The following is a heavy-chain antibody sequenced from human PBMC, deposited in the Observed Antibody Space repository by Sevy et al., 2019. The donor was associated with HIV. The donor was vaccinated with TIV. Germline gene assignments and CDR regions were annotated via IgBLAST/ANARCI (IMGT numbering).Heavy chain of an antibody. CDR1: RGSFSGYY. Sequence: SETLSLTCAVYRGSFSGYYWSWIRQPPGKGLEWIGEINHSGSTNYNPSLKSRVTISVDTSKNQFSLKLSPVTAADTAVYYCARGLEQTGTTKANWFDPWGQGTLVTVSS. D-gene: IGHD1-7*01. J-gene: IGHJ5*02. CDR3: ARGLEQTGTTKANWFDP. V-gene: IGHV4-34*01. CDR2: INHSGST.